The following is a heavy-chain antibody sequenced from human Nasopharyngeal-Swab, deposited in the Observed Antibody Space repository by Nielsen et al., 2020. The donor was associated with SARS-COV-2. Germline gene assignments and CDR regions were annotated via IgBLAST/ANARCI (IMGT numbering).Heavy chain of an antibody. J-gene: IGHJ5*02. CDR3: ARGGPLLRYFPRNWFDP. Sequence: WIRQPPGKGLEWIGEINHSGSTNYNPSLKSRVTISVDTSKSQFSLKLSFVTAADTAVYYCARGGPLLRYFPRNWFDPWGQGTLVTVSS. CDR2: INHSGST. D-gene: IGHD3-9*01. V-gene: IGHV4-34*01.